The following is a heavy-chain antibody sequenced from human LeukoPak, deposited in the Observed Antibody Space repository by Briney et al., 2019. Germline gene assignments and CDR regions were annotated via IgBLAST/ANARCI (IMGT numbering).Heavy chain of an antibody. D-gene: IGHD3-22*01. V-gene: IGHV3-21*01. Sequence: SGGSLRLSCAASGFTFSSYSMNWVRQAPGKGLEWVSSISSSSSYIYYADSVKGRFTISRDNAKNSLYLQMNSLRAEDTAVYYCARELRKDSSGYLFDYWGQGTLVTVSS. CDR2: ISSSSSYI. J-gene: IGHJ4*02. CDR3: ARELRKDSSGYLFDY. CDR1: GFTFSSYS.